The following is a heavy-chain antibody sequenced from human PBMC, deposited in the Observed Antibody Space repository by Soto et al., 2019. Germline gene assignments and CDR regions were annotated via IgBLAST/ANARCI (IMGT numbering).Heavy chain of an antibody. CDR2: ISGSGGST. CDR3: AKDPSNSLYYYDSSGSITPVDY. CDR1: GFTFSSYA. Sequence: PGGSLRLSCAASGFTFSSYAMRWVRQAPGKGLEWVSAISGSGGSTYYADSVKGRFTISRDNSKNTLYLQMNSLRAEDTAVYYCAKDPSNSLYYYDSSGSITPVDYWGQGTLVTVSS. J-gene: IGHJ4*02. D-gene: IGHD3-22*01. V-gene: IGHV3-23*01.